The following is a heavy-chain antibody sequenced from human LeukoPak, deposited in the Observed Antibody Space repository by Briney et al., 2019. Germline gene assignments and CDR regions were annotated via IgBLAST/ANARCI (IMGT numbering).Heavy chain of an antibody. CDR1: GFTFSSYG. D-gene: IGHD3-22*01. Sequence: PGGSLRLSCAASGFTFSSYGMHWARQAPGKGLEWVAVIWYDGSNKYYADSVKGRFTISRDNSKNTLYLQMNSLRAEDTAVYHCAKYPDDSSDFWGRGTLVTVSS. CDR2: IWYDGSNK. J-gene: IGHJ4*02. V-gene: IGHV3-33*06. CDR3: AKYPDDSSDF.